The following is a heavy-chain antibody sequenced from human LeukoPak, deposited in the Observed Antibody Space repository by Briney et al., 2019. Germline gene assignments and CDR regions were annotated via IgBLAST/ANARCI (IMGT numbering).Heavy chain of an antibody. CDR1: GYTFTSYD. CDR2: MNPNSGNT. J-gene: IGHJ6*02. D-gene: IGHD5-12*01. V-gene: IGHV1-8*01. CDR3: ARVGGGYDPKNYYYGMDV. Sequence: ASVKVSCKASGYTFTSYDINWVRQDTGQGLEWMGWMNPNSGNTGYAQKFQGRVTMTRNTSISTAYMELSSLRSEDTAVYYCARVGGGYDPKNYYYGMDVWGQGTTVTVSS.